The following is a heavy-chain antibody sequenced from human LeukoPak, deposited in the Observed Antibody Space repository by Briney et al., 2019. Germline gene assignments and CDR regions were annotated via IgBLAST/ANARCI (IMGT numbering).Heavy chain of an antibody. CDR1: GFTFSSYT. V-gene: IGHV3-21*01. J-gene: IGHJ4*02. Sequence: PGGSLRLSCTASGFTFSSYTMNWVRQAPGKGLEWVSLTSSSSSDIYYADSVKGRFTISRDNANNSLYLQMSSLRADDTAVYYCARVYYGGSLDYWGQGTLVTVSS. D-gene: IGHD4-23*01. CDR3: ARVYYGGSLDY. CDR2: TSSSSSDI.